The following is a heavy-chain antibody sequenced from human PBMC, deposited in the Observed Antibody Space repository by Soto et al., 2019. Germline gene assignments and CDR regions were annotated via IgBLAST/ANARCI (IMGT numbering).Heavy chain of an antibody. V-gene: IGHV4-59*01. CDR1: GGSISSYY. CDR3: ARVSEGLQYYFDY. J-gene: IGHJ4*02. Sequence: SETLSLTCTVSGGSISSYYWSWIRQPPGKGLEWIGYIYYSGSTNYNPSLKSRVTISVDTSKNQFSLKLSAVTAADTAVYCWARVSEGLQYYFDYWGQGTLVTVSS. CDR2: IYYSGST.